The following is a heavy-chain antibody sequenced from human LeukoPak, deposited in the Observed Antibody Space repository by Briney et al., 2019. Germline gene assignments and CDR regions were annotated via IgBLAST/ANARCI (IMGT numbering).Heavy chain of an antibody. CDR2: ISSSGSTI. CDR1: GFTFSDYY. J-gene: IGHJ4*02. CDR3: ARGDPWEVVPAAMGYFDY. D-gene: IGHD2-2*01. Sequence: GGSLRLSCAASGFTFSDYYMSWIRQAPGKGLEWVSYISSSGSTIYYADSVKGRFTISRDNAKNTLYLQMNSLRAEDTAVYYCARGDPWEVVPAAMGYFDYWGQGTLVTVSS. V-gene: IGHV3-11*04.